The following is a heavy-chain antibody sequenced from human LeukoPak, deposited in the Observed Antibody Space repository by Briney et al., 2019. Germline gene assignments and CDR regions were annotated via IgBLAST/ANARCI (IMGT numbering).Heavy chain of an antibody. CDR2: INPNSGDT. CDR1: GYTFTGYY. Sequence: ASVKVSCKASGYTFTGYYMHWVRQAPGQGLEWMGWINPNSGDTNYAQKLQGRVTMTTDTSTSTAYMELRSLRSDDTAVYYCARDRDGLFDYWGQGTLVTVSS. J-gene: IGHJ4*02. D-gene: IGHD5-24*01. CDR3: ARDRDGLFDY. V-gene: IGHV1-2*02.